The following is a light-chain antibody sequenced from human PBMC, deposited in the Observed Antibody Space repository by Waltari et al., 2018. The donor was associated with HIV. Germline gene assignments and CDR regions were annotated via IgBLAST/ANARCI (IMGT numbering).Light chain of an antibody. CDR3: HHYGTSPPWM. CDR1: QSVGSTY. Sequence: EIVLTQSPGTLSLSPGERATLSWRASQSVGSTYLVWYQQKPGQAPRLLIYAASSRATGIPDRFSGSGSGTDFTLTISRLEPEDFAVYYCHHYGTSPPWMFGQGTKVEMK. J-gene: IGKJ1*01. CDR2: AAS. V-gene: IGKV3-20*01.